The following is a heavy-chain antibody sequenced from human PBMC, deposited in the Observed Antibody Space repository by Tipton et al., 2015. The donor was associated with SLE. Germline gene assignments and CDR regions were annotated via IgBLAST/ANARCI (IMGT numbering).Heavy chain of an antibody. CDR1: GYSFSSYW. CDR2: IKQDGSEK. J-gene: IGHJ5*02. Sequence: SLRLSCAASGYSFSSYWMSWVRQAPGKGLEWVANIKQDGSEKYYMDSVKGRFTISRDNAKNSVYLQIYSLRAEDTAVYYCARDETHLGYYAFWSGSNWFDPWGQGTLVTVSS. CDR3: ARDETHLGYYAFWSGSNWFDP. V-gene: IGHV3-7*03. D-gene: IGHD3-3*01.